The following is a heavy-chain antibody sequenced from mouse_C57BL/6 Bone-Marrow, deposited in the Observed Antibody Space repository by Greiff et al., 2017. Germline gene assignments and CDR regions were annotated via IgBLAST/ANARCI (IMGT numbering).Heavy chain of an antibody. CDR2: IDPETGGT. J-gene: IGHJ2*01. CDR1: GYTFTDYE. Sequence: VKLVESGAELVRPGASVTLSCKASGYTFTDYEMHWVKQTPVHGLEWIGAIDPETGGTAYNQKFKGKAILTADKSSSTAYMELRSLTSEDSAVYYCTLYRRENYFDYWGQGTTLTVSS. V-gene: IGHV1-15*01. D-gene: IGHD5-1-1*01. CDR3: TLYRRENYFDY.